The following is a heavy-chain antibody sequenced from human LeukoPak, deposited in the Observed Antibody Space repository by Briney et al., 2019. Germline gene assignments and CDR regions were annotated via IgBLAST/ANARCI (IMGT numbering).Heavy chain of an antibody. Sequence: GGSLRLSCAASGFTFTSYGMHWVRQAPGKGLEWVALITYDGYYKYYSDSVKGRFTISSDTSKNTMYLQMNSLRAEDTAVYYCARDLSPVVRASPMGYWGQGTLVTVSS. CDR3: ARDLSPVVRASPMGY. CDR1: GFTFTSYG. D-gene: IGHD3-10*01. CDR2: ITYDGYYK. V-gene: IGHV3-30*03. J-gene: IGHJ4*02.